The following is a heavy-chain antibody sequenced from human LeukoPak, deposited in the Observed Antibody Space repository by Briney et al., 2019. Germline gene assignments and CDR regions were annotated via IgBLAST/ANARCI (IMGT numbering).Heavy chain of an antibody. D-gene: IGHD3-9*01. Sequence: ASVKVSCKVSGDTLTELSTHWLRQAPGKGLEWMGGFDPEHGEMIYAQKLQGRVTMTEDRSTDTAYMELSSLRSEDTAVYYCATGGPWDLLKYWGQGTLVTVSS. CDR1: GDTLTELS. CDR3: ATGGPWDLLKY. J-gene: IGHJ4*02. V-gene: IGHV1-24*01. CDR2: FDPEHGEM.